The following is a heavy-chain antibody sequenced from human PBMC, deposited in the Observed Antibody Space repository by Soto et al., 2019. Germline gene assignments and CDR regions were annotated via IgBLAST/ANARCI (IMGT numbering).Heavy chain of an antibody. V-gene: IGHV3-23*01. D-gene: IGHD3-16*01. CDR3: ATPPWGGGY. CDR1: GFTFSNYA. CDR2: ISGSDDST. J-gene: IGHJ4*02. Sequence: GGSLRLSCAASGFTFSNYALSWVRQAPGKGLEWVSTISGSDDSTYYSDSVKGRFTISRDNSKNTLYLQMNSLRFDDAAVYYCATPPWGGGYWGQGTLVTVSS.